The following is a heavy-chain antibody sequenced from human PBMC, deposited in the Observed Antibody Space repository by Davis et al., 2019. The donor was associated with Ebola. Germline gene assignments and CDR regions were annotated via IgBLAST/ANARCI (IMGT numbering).Heavy chain of an antibody. Sequence: GESLKISCAASGFTFSSYSMNWVRQAPGRGLEWVSSISSTSSYIYYADSVKGRFTISRDNAKNTLYLQMNSLRAEDTAVYYCARLHLITMVRGVSDYWGQGTLVTVSS. V-gene: IGHV3-21*01. J-gene: IGHJ4*02. CDR1: GFTFSSYS. D-gene: IGHD3-10*01. CDR3: ARLHLITMVRGVSDY. CDR2: ISSTSSYI.